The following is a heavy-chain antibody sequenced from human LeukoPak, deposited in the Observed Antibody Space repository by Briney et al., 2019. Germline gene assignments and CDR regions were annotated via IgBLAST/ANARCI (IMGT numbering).Heavy chain of an antibody. V-gene: IGHV3-66*01. J-gene: IGHJ3*02. D-gene: IGHD3-22*01. CDR3: ARDISSGYYDAFDI. Sequence: GGSLRLSCAASGFTVSSNYMSWVRQAPGKGLEWVSIIYSGGSTYYADSVKGRFTIFRDNSKNTLYLQMNSLRAEDTAVYYCARDISSGYYDAFDIWGQGTMVTVSS. CDR2: IYSGGST. CDR1: GFTVSSNY.